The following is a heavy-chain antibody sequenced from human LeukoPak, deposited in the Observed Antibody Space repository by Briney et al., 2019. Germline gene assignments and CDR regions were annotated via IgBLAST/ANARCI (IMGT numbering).Heavy chain of an antibody. Sequence: GASVKVSCKASGYTFTSYYMHWVRQAPGQGLEWMGIINPSGGSTSYAQKFQGRVTITADESTSTAYMELSSLRSEDTAVYYCARGSTYYYDSSGYYYLLWFDPWGQGTLVTVSS. J-gene: IGHJ5*02. CDR2: INPSGGST. CDR3: ARGSTYYYDSSGYYYLLWFDP. V-gene: IGHV1-46*01. CDR1: GYTFTSYY. D-gene: IGHD3-22*01.